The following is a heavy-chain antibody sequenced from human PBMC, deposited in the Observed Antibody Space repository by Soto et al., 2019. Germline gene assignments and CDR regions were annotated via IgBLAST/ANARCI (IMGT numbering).Heavy chain of an antibody. CDR1: GYTFPSIG. CDR2: ISPYNRNT. CDR3: ARDLDGSGNYYTDY. Sequence: QVQLVQSGAEVKKPGASVKVSRKASGYTFPSIGISWVRQAPGQGLEWMGWISPYNRNTYYAQRLQGRVTMTTDTSTSTAYMELRSLRSDDTAVYYCARDLDGSGNYYTDYWGQGTLVTVSS. J-gene: IGHJ4*02. D-gene: IGHD3-10*01. V-gene: IGHV1-18*01.